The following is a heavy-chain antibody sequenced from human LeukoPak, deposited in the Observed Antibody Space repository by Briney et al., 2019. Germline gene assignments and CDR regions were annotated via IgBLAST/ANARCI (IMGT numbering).Heavy chain of an antibody. Sequence: GASVKVSCKASGYTFTGYYMHWVRQAPGQGLEWMGWINPNSGGTNYAQKFQGRVTMTRDTSISTAYMELSRLRSDDTAVYYCARSVGRTSGYDLIAVAGDDYWGQGTLVTVSS. V-gene: IGHV1-2*02. CDR3: ARSVGRTSGYDLIAVAGDDY. CDR1: GYTFTGYY. D-gene: IGHD6-19*01. J-gene: IGHJ4*02. CDR2: INPNSGGT.